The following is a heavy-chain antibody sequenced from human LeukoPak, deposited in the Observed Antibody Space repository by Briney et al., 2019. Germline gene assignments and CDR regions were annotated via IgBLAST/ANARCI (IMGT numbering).Heavy chain of an antibody. D-gene: IGHD3-3*01. CDR2: MNPNSGNT. CDR1: GYTFTSYG. Sequence: ASVKVSCKASGYTFTSYGISWVRQAPGQGLEWMGWMNPNSGNTGYAQKFQGRVTITRNTSISTAYMELSSLGSEDTAVYYCARLGWSGYLRADAFDIWGQGTMVTVSS. CDR3: ARLGWSGYLRADAFDI. J-gene: IGHJ3*02. V-gene: IGHV1-8*03.